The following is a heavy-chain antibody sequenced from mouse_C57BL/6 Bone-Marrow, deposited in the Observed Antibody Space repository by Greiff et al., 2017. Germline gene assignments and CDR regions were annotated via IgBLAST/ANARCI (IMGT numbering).Heavy chain of an antibody. CDR3: ARIGTIVTFYAMDY. CDR1: GFSLTSYG. J-gene: IGHJ4*01. Sequence: VMLVESGPGLVQPSQSLSITCTVSGFSLTSYGVHWVRQSPGKGLEWLGVLWSGGSTDYNAAFISRLSISKDNSKSQVFFKMNSLQADDTAIYYCARIGTIVTFYAMDYWGQGTSVTVSS. D-gene: IGHD2-5*01. V-gene: IGHV2-2*01. CDR2: LWSGGST.